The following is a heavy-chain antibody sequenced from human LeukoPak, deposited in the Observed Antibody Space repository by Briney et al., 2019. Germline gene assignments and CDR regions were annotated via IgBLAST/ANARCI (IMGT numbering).Heavy chain of an antibody. Sequence: SQTLSLTCTVSGGSISSGGYYWSWIRQHPGKGLECIGYIYYSGNTFYNPSLKSRITISVDTSKNQFSLKLSSVTAADTAVYYCHLAVVSSGYYMDVWGKGTTVTVSS. J-gene: IGHJ6*03. CDR3: HLAVVSSGYYMDV. V-gene: IGHV4-31*03. CDR2: IYYSGNT. D-gene: IGHD3-10*01. CDR1: GGSISSGGYY.